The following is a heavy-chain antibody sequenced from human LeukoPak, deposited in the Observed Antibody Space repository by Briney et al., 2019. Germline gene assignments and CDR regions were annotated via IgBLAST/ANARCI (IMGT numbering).Heavy chain of an antibody. D-gene: IGHD6-6*01. CDR3: ARGYRSYSSSSHSDY. CDR2: IIPIFGTA. J-gene: IGHJ4*02. CDR1: GYTFTTHD. Sequence: GASVKVSCRASGYTFTTHDINWVRQAPGQGLEWMGGIIPIFGTANYAQKFQGRVTITADESTSTAYMELSSLRSEDTAVYYCARGYRSYSSSSHSDYWGQGTLVTVSS. V-gene: IGHV1-69*13.